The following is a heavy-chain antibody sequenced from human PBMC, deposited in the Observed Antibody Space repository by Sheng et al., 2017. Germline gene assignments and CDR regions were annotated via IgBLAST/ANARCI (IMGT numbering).Heavy chain of an antibody. J-gene: IGHJ5*02. CDR1: GGSFSGYY. CDR3: ARGSIAVAGTLVDP. V-gene: IGHV4-34*01. Sequence: QVQLQQWGAGLLKPSETLSLTCAVYGGSFSGYYWSWIRQPPGKGLEWIGEINHSGSTNYNPSLKSRVTISVDTSKNQFSLKLSSVTAADTAVYYCARGSIAVAGTLVDPWGQGTLVTVSS. CDR2: INHSGST. D-gene: IGHD6-19*01.